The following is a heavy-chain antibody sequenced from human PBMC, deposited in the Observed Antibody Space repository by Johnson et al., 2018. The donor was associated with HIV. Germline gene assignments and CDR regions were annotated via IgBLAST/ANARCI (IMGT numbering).Heavy chain of an antibody. J-gene: IGHJ3*01. Sequence: VQLVESGGGLVQPGGSLRLSCAASGFTFSSYGMHWVRQAPGKGLEWVAFIRYDGSNKYYADSVKGRFTISRDNSKNTLYLQMNSLRTEDTAMYYCAKGHSSGYPKDAFDLWGQGTIVTVSS. CDR1: GFTFSSYG. CDR2: IRYDGSNK. CDR3: AKGHSSGYPKDAFDL. D-gene: IGHD3-22*01. V-gene: IGHV3-30*02.